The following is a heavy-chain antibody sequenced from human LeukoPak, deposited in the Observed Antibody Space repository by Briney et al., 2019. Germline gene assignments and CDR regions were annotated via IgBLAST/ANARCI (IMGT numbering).Heavy chain of an antibody. CDR3: ASITATQTTSDAFDI. Sequence: ASVKVSCKASGYTFTGYYMRWVRQAPGQGLEWMGWINPNSGGTNYAQKFQGRVTMTRDTSISTAYMELSRLRSDDTAVYYCASITATQTTSDAFDIWGQGTMVTVSS. V-gene: IGHV1-2*02. CDR1: GYTFTGYY. CDR2: INPNSGGT. D-gene: IGHD2-15*01. J-gene: IGHJ3*02.